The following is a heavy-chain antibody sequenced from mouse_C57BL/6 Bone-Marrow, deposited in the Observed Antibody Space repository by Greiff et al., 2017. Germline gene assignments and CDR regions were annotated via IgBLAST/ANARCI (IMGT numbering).Heavy chain of an antibody. J-gene: IGHJ2*01. CDR1: GYTFTSYW. CDR2: IHPNSGST. Sequence: QVQLQQPGAELEKPGASVKLSCKASGYTFTSYWMHWVKQRPGQGLEWIGMIHPNSGSTNYNEKFKSKDTLTVDKSSSTAYMQLSSLTSEDSAVYYCARKVTIYFDYWGQGTTLTVSS. CDR3: ARKVTIYFDY. V-gene: IGHV1-64*01. D-gene: IGHD2-2*01.